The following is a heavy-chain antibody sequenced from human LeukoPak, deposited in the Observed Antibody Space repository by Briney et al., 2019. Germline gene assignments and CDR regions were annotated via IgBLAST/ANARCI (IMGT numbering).Heavy chain of an antibody. J-gene: IGHJ4*02. CDR1: GFTFSSYA. V-gene: IGHV3-23*01. CDR2: ISGSGDST. Sequence: PGGSLRLSCAASGFTFSSYAMSWVRQAPGKGLEWVSAISGSGDSTYYADSVKGRFTISRDNSKNTLYLQINSLRAEDTAVYYCAKESETRKDYSNYPWGNWGQGTLVTVSS. D-gene: IGHD4-11*01. CDR3: AKESETRKDYSNYPWGN.